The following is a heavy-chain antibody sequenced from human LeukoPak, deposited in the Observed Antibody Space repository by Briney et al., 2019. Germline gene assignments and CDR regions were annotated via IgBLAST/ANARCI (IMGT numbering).Heavy chain of an antibody. Sequence: SETLSLTCTVSGGSISSHYWSWIRQLPGKGLEWIGYIYYSGSTNYNPSLESRVTISVDTSKNQFSLKLSSVTAADTAVYYCARGIAAHNWFDPWGQGTLVTVSS. CDR3: ARGIAAHNWFDP. V-gene: IGHV4-59*11. CDR2: IYYSGST. CDR1: GGSISSHY. D-gene: IGHD6-6*01. J-gene: IGHJ5*02.